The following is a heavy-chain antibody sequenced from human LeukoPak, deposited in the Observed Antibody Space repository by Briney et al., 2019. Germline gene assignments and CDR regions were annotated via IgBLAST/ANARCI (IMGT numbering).Heavy chain of an antibody. CDR3: AKTAPDTTYFDS. D-gene: IGHD2-21*02. CDR1: GFTFSNYA. J-gene: IGHJ4*02. Sequence: GGSLRLPCAASGFTFSNYAMNWVRQASGKGLEWVSAISGSGGTIYYADSMKGRFTISRDNSENTLYLQMNSLRAVDMAVYYCAKTAPDTTYFDSWGQGTLVTVSS. CDR2: ISGSGGTI. V-gene: IGHV3-23*01.